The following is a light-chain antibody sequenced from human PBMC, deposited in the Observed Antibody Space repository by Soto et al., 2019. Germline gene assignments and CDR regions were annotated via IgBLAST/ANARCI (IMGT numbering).Light chain of an antibody. CDR2: GAS. CDR1: QSVSSY. CDR3: QHYNDWPT. J-gene: IGKJ1*01. V-gene: IGKV3-15*01. Sequence: EIVLTQSPATLSLSPGERSTLSCRASQSVSSYLAWYQQKPGQAPRLLIYGASTRATGIPARFSGSGSGTEFTLTISSLQSEDFALYFCQHYNDWPTFGQGTKVDIK.